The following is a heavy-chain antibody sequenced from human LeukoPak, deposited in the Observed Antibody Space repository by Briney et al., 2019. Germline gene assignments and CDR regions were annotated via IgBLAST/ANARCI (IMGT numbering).Heavy chain of an antibody. J-gene: IGHJ6*02. Sequence: ASVLVSCKASRYSFTSFDISWVRQATGQGPEWMGWMNPNSGNTGYAQNFQGRVTMTRDTSTNIAYMELSGLRSNDTAVYFCARVTRYFYGMDVWGQGTTVTVSS. CDR2: MNPNSGNT. CDR1: RYSFTSFD. V-gene: IGHV1-8*02. CDR3: ARVTRYFYGMDV.